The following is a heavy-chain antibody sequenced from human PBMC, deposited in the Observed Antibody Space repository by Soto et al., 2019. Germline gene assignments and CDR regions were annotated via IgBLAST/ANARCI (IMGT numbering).Heavy chain of an antibody. D-gene: IGHD2-2*01. CDR3: AKLQHPLDY. CDR2: ISGSGSST. Sequence: EVQLLESGGGLVQPGGSLRLSCAASGFTFSSYAMSWVCQAPGKGLEWVSAISGSGSSTYYADSVKGRFTISRDNSKNTLYLQINSLRAEDTAVYHCAKLQHPLDYWGQGTLVTVSS. V-gene: IGHV3-23*01. J-gene: IGHJ4*02. CDR1: GFTFSSYA.